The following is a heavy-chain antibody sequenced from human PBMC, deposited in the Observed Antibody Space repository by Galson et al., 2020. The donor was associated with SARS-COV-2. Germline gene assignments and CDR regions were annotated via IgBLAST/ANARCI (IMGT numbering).Heavy chain of an antibody. V-gene: IGHV5-51*01. J-gene: IGHJ4*02. D-gene: IGHD5-12*01. CDR1: GYSFANYW. CDR2: IYPGDSDT. CDR3: ATALAY. Sequence: GASLKISCQSSGYSFANYWIGWVRQMPGKGLEWMGIIYPGDSDTRYSPSFQGQVTISADKSINTAYLQWSSLKASGTAMYYCATALAYWGQGTLVTVSS.